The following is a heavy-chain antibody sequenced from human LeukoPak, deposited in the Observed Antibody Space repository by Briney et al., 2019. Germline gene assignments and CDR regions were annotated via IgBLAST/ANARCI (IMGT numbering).Heavy chain of an antibody. V-gene: IGHV1-46*01. J-gene: IGHJ4*02. CDR1: GYTFTSYY. Sequence: GASVKVSCRASGYTFTSYYMHWVRQAPGQGLEWMGIINPSGGSTSYAQKFQGRVTMTRDTSTSTVYMELSSLRSEDTAVYYCARVVVGAYLGYWGQGTLVTVSS. CDR2: INPSGGST. CDR3: ARVVVGAYLGY. D-gene: IGHD1-26*01.